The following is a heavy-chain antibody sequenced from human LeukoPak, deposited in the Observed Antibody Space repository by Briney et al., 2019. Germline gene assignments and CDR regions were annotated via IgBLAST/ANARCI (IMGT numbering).Heavy chain of an antibody. CDR3: ARDGGWYFDY. D-gene: IGHD6-19*01. CDR1: GFTFSSYA. J-gene: IGHJ4*02. CDR2: ISYDGSNK. Sequence: GGSLRLSCAASGFTFSSYAMHWVRQAPGKGLEWVAVISYDGSNKYYADPVKGRFTTSRDNSKNTLYLQMNSLRAEDTAVYYCARDGGWYFDYWGQGTLVTVSS. V-gene: IGHV3-30*04.